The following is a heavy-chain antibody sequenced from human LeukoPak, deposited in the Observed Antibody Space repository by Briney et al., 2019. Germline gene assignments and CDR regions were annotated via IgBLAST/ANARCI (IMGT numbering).Heavy chain of an antibody. CDR1: GYTFTNYD. J-gene: IGHJ4*02. D-gene: IGHD7-27*01. CDR2: MSPNNGDT. Sequence: ASVKVSCKTSGYTFTNYDINWVRQATGQGLEWLGWMSPNNGDTGYAQKFQGRVAMTRDTSTNTAYMELSGLTSEDTAVYYCARNPPRTGDFNSWGQGALVTVSS. CDR3: ARNPPRTGDFNS. V-gene: IGHV1-8*01.